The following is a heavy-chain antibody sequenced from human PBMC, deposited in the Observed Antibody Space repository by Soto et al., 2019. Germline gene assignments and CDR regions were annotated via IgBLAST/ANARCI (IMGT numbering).Heavy chain of an antibody. V-gene: IGHV3-21*01. D-gene: IGHD1-26*01. CDR2: ISSSSSYI. J-gene: IGHJ3*02. CDR3: ASEAGPSGSYGYAFDI. CDR1: GFTFSSYS. Sequence: PGGSLRLSCAASGFTFSSYSMNWVRQAPGKGLEWVSSISSSSSYIYYADSVKGRFTISRDNAKNSLYLQMNSLRAEDTAVYYCASEAGPSGSYGYAFDIWGQGTMVTVSS.